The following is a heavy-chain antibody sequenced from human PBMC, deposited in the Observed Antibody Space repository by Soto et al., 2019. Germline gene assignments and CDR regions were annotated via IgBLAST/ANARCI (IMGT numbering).Heavy chain of an antibody. Sequence: QITLKESGPTLVKPTQTLTLTCTFSGFSLSTSGVGVGWIRQPPGKALEWLALIYWDDDKRYSPSLKSRLTITKDTSKNQVVLTMTNMDPVDTATYYCAHSTSTRHYDFWSGPRLDVWGQGTTVTVSS. D-gene: IGHD3-3*01. CDR2: IYWDDDK. CDR3: AHSTSTRHYDFWSGPRLDV. J-gene: IGHJ6*02. CDR1: GFSLSTSGVG. V-gene: IGHV2-5*02.